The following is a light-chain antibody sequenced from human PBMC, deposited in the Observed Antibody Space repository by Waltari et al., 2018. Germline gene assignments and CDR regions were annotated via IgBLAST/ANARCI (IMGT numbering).Light chain of an antibody. CDR3: CSYIGRAL. CDR1: SSDVGRFNY. V-gene: IGLV2-11*01. Sequence: QSALTQPRSVSGSPGQSVTISCTGTSSDVGRFNYVAWYQHHPGRPPRLLIYDVTKRPSGVPDRFPGSKSGNTASLTISGLQDEDEADFYCCSYIGRALFGGGTKLTVL. J-gene: IGLJ2*01. CDR2: DVT.